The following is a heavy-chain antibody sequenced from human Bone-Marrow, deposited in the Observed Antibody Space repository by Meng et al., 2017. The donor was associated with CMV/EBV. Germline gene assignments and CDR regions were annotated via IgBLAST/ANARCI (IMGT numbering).Heavy chain of an antibody. CDR1: GGSFSGYY. CDR2: INHSGST. V-gene: IGHV4-34*01. CDR3: ARGRYCSSTSCVNTVLYYYYGMDV. D-gene: IGHD2-2*01. Sequence: SEPLSLTCALYGGSFSGYYWSWIRQPPGKGLEWIGEINHSGSTNYNPSLKSRVTISVDTSKNQFSLKLSSVTAADTAVYYCARGRYCSSTSCVNTVLYYYYGMDVWGQGTTVTVSS. J-gene: IGHJ6*02.